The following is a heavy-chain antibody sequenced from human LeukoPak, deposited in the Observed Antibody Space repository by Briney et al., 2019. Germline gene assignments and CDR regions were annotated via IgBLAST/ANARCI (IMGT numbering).Heavy chain of an antibody. Sequence: SETLSLTCAVYGGSFSGYYWSWIRQPPGKGLEWIGEINHSGSTSYNPSLKSRVTISVDKSKNQFSLKLSSVTAADTAVYYCARVNSNSRRWFDPWGQGTLVTVSS. V-gene: IGHV4-34*01. CDR1: GGSFSGYY. D-gene: IGHD6-6*01. CDR3: ARVNSNSRRWFDP. J-gene: IGHJ5*02. CDR2: INHSGST.